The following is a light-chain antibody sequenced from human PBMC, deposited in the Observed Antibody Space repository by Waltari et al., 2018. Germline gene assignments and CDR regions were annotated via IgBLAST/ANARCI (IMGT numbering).Light chain of an antibody. Sequence: DIQVTQSPSSLSVSVGDRVTITCQASQDISYYLNWYQQKPGKAPKLLIFEESNLAVGVTSRFSGSRSGADFSFTISSLQPEDIGTYYCQYDDFSMSSTFGQGTRLEIK. J-gene: IGKJ5*01. CDR1: QDISYY. CDR3: QYDDFSMSST. V-gene: IGKV1-33*01. CDR2: EES.